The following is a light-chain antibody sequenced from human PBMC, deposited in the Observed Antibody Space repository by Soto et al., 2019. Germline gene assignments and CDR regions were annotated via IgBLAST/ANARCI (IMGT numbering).Light chain of an antibody. CDR2: KAS. CDR3: QHYNSYSEA. Sequence: DIQMTQYTSTLSGSVGDRVTITCRASQTISSWLAWYQQKPGKAPKLLIYKASTLKSGVPSRFSGSGSGTEFTLTISSLQPDDFATYYCQHYNSYSEAFCQGTKVDIK. J-gene: IGKJ1*01. V-gene: IGKV1-5*03. CDR1: QTISSW.